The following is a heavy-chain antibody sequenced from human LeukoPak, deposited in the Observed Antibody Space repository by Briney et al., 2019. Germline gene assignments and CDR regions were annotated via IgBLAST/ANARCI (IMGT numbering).Heavy chain of an antibody. CDR1: GFTFSSYS. J-gene: IGHJ6*03. D-gene: IGHD6-19*01. CDR2: ISSSSSYI. V-gene: IGHV3-21*01. Sequence: GGSLRLSCAASGFTFSSYSMNWVRQAPGKGLEWVSSISSSSSYIYYADSVKGRFTISRDNAKNSLYLQMNSLRAEDTAVYYCARGIAVAGYYYYMDVWGKGTTVTVSS. CDR3: ARGIAVAGYYYYMDV.